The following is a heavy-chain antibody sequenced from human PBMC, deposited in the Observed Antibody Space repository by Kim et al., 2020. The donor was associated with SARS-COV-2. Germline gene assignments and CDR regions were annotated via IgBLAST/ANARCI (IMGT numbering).Heavy chain of an antibody. D-gene: IGHD3-22*01. J-gene: IGHJ3*02. CDR1: GFTFSSYG. Sequence: GGSLRLSCAASGFTFSSYGMHWVRQAPGKGLEWVAVISYDGSNKYYADSVKGRFTISRDNSKNTLYLQMNSLRAEDTAVYYCAKDGGAYYDIEEGFGFDIWGQGTMVTVSS. CDR3: AKDGGAYYDIEEGFGFDI. V-gene: IGHV3-30*18. CDR2: ISYDGSNK.